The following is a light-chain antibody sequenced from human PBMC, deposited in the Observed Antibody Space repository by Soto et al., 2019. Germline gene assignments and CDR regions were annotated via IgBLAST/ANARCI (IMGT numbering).Light chain of an antibody. J-gene: IGLJ2*01. Sequence: QSVLTQPPSVAAAPGQKVTISCSGSSSNIGNNYVSWYQQLQGTAPKLLIYDNNKRPSGIPDRFSGSKSGTSATLGITGLQTGDEADYYCGTWDSSRSAVVFGGGTKLTVL. V-gene: IGLV1-51*01. CDR3: GTWDSSRSAVV. CDR1: SSNIGNNY. CDR2: DNN.